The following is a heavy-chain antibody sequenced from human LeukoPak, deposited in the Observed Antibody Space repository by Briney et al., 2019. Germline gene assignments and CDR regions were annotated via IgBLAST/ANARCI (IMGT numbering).Heavy chain of an antibody. Sequence: GESLKISCKGSGYSFSSYWIGWVGHMPGKGLEWMGIIYPGDSDSRYSPSFQGQVTISADKSISTAYLQWSSLKASDTAMYYCARGGEYSYASSDYWGQGTLVTVSS. CDR2: IYPGDSDS. V-gene: IGHV5-51*01. J-gene: IGHJ4*02. CDR3: ARGGEYSYASSDY. D-gene: IGHD5-18*01. CDR1: GYSFSSYW.